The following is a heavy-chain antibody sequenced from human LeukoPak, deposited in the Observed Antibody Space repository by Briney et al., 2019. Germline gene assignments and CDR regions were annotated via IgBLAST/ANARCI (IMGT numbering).Heavy chain of an antibody. V-gene: IGHV3-7*04. D-gene: IGHD3-10*01. Sequence: GGSLRLSCAASGFTFSSYWMSWVRQAPGKGLEWVANIKQDGSEKYYVDSVRGRFTISRDNANNSVYLQMDSLRAEDTAVYYCARSYGGWFDPWGQGTLVTVSS. CDR3: ARSYGGWFDP. J-gene: IGHJ5*02. CDR2: IKQDGSEK. CDR1: GFTFSSYW.